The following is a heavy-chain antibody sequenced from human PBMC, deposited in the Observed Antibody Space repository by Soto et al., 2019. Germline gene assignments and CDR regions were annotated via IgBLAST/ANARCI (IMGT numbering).Heavy chain of an antibody. D-gene: IGHD3-10*01. V-gene: IGHV4-31*03. Sequence: PSETLSLTCTVSGGSISSGGYYWSWIRQHPGKGLEWIGYIYYSGSSYYNPSLKSRVTISVDTSKNQFSLKLSSVTAADTAVYYCARAGITMVRVAPWAPSYGIDVWGQATTVT. CDR1: GGSISSGGYY. CDR3: ARAGITMVRVAPWAPSYGIDV. J-gene: IGHJ6*02. CDR2: IYYSGSS.